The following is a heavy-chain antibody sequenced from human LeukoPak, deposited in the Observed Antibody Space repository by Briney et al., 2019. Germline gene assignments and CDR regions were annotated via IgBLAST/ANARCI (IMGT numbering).Heavy chain of an antibody. Sequence: ASVKVSCKASGYTFTGYYMHWVRQAPGQGLEWMGWINPNSGGTNYAQKFQGWVTMTRDTSISTAYMELSRLRSDDTAVYYCARPGIAAAGPESPFDYWGQGTLVTVSS. J-gene: IGHJ4*02. D-gene: IGHD6-13*01. CDR1: GYTFTGYY. CDR2: INPNSGGT. V-gene: IGHV1-2*04. CDR3: ARPGIAAAGPESPFDY.